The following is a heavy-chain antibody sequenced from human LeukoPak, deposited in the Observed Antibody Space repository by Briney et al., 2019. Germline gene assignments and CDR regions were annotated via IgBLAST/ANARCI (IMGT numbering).Heavy chain of an antibody. D-gene: IGHD3-10*01. CDR3: ARGRGRGHQGLDY. V-gene: IGHV1-69*04. CDR1: GGTFSSYA. J-gene: IGHJ4*02. CDR2: IIPILGIA. Sequence: SVKVSCKASGGTFSSYAISWVRQAPGQGLEWMGRIIPILGIANYAQKFQGRVTITADKSTSTAYMELSSLRSEDTAVYYCARGRGRGHQGLDYWGQGTLVTVSS.